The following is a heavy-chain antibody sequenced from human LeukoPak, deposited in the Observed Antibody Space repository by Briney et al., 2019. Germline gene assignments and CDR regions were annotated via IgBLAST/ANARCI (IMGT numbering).Heavy chain of an antibody. D-gene: IGHD3-3*01. CDR3: AKDPWIFGVSPGAFDI. V-gene: IGHV3-7*01. CDR1: GFTFSTYW. J-gene: IGHJ3*02. Sequence: PGGSLRLSCAASGFTFSTYWMTWVRQAPGKGLEWVANINQDGSKINYVDSVKGRFTISRDNAKNSLYLQMNSLRAEDTAVYYCAKDPWIFGVSPGAFDIWGQGTMVTVSS. CDR2: INQDGSKI.